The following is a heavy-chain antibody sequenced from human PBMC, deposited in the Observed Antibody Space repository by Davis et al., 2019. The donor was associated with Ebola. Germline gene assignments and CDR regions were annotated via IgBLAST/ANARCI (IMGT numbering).Heavy chain of an antibody. V-gene: IGHV3-30*18. CDR2: ISYDGSNK. D-gene: IGHD2-21*02. Sequence: GGSLRLSCAASGFTFSSYGMHWVRQAPGKGLEWVAVISYDGSNKYYADSVKGRFTISSDNSKNTLYLQMNSLRAEDTAVYYCAKDVSTWTAIIVHGMDVWGQGTAVTVSS. CDR3: AKDVSTWTAIIVHGMDV. CDR1: GFTFSSYG. J-gene: IGHJ6*02.